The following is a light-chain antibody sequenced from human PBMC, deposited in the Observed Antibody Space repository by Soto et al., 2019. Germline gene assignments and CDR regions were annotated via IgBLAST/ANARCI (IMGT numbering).Light chain of an antibody. V-gene: IGLV2-14*01. CDR3: SSYTSSSPYV. CDR2: EVS. J-gene: IGLJ1*01. Sequence: QSVLTQPASVSGSPGQSITIACTGTSSDVGGYNYVSWYQQHPGKAPKLMIYEVSNRPSGVSNCFSGSKSGNTASLTISWLQAEDEADYYCSSYTSSSPYVFGTGTKVTV. CDR1: SSDVGGYNY.